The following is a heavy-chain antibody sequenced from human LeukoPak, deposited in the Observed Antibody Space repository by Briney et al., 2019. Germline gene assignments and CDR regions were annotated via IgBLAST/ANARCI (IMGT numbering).Heavy chain of an antibody. J-gene: IGHJ4*02. CDR2: VYNSGTT. Sequence: SETLSLTCTVSGVSIGSHYWSWIRQPPGKGLEWIGCVYNSGTTVYNPSLTGRVTISVDTSKNQYSLNLRSVTAADAAVYYCARNAYWGQRILVTVSS. V-gene: IGHV4-59*11. CDR3: ARNAY. CDR1: GVSIGSHY.